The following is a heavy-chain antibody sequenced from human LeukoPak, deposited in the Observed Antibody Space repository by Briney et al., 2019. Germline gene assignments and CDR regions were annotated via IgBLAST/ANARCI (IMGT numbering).Heavy chain of an antibody. V-gene: IGHV3-30*02. Sequence: PGGSLRLSCAASGFTFSSYGMHWVRQAPGKGLGWVAFIRYDGSNKYYADSVKGRFTISRDNSKNTLYLQMNSLRAEDTAVYYCAKDQSGSYYNAFDIWGQGTMVTVSS. CDR2: IRYDGSNK. D-gene: IGHD1-26*01. J-gene: IGHJ3*02. CDR1: GFTFSSYG. CDR3: AKDQSGSYYNAFDI.